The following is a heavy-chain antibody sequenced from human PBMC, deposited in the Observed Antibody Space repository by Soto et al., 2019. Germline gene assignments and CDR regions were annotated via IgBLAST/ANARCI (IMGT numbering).Heavy chain of an antibody. D-gene: IGHD3-3*01. J-gene: IGHJ6*02. V-gene: IGHV3-48*02. CDR3: ARLYYDYV. CDR1: GSDFSAYS. Sequence: GGSLRLSCRASGSDFSAYSMNWVRQAPGQGLEWIAYVSLDSDSIQYADSVKGRFTISRDDAENSLYLQMDSLRDEDTATYYCARLYYDYVWGQGTTVTVSS. CDR2: VSLDSDSI.